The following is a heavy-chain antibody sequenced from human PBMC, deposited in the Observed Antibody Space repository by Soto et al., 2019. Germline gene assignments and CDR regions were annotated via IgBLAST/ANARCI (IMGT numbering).Heavy chain of an antibody. CDR3: ARDLVAIGGRVYAFDL. CDR2: IYFTGRN. Sequence: QVQLQESGPGLVRPSETLSLTCTVAGDSVSSGSHHWNWIRQAPGKGLEWIGSIYFTGRNNQNPTLKRRVTISVDTSKNHLSLNLTSVTAADTAVYYCARDLVAIGGRVYAFDLWGQGTMVTVSS. V-gene: IGHV4-61*03. D-gene: IGHD2-21*01. CDR1: GDSVSSGSHH. J-gene: IGHJ3*01.